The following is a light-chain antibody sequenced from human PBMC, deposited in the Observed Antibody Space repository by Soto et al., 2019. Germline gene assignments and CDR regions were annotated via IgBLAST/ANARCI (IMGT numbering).Light chain of an antibody. Sequence: EMVMTQSPATLSVSPGERATLSCRASQSVASNLAWYQQKPGQAPRLLMYGASTRATGIPARFSGSGSGTEFTLTISSLQSEDFALYYCQQYNNRPWTFGQGTKVEMK. CDR1: QSVASN. J-gene: IGKJ1*01. CDR3: QQYNNRPWT. CDR2: GAS. V-gene: IGKV3-15*01.